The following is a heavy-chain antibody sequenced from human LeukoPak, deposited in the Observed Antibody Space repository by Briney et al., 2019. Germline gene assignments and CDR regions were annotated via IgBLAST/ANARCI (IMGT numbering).Heavy chain of an antibody. CDR3: ARESLGSYKTVVIVARGHDAFDM. V-gene: IGHV1-46*01. Sequence: ASVKVSCKASGGTFSSYAISWVRQAPGQGLEWMGIINPSAGSTNYAQKFQGRVTLTRDTSTSTVYMNVSSLRSEDTAVYYCARESLGSYKTVVIVARGHDAFDMWGQGTMVTVSS. CDR2: INPSAGST. J-gene: IGHJ3*02. CDR1: GGTFSSYA. D-gene: IGHD3-22*01.